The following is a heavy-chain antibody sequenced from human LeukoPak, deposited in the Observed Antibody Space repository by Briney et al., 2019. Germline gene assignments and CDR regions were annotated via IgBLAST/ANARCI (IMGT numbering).Heavy chain of an antibody. J-gene: IGHJ4*02. D-gene: IGHD1-26*01. CDR3: ARADSNNWDAKYYFDY. Sequence: ASVKVSCKPSGYTFTGYYIHWVRQAPGQGLEWMGRINPNSGGTNYAQKFQGRVTMTRDTSITTAYMELSRLRSDDTAVYYCARADSNNWDAKYYFDYWGQGALVTVSS. V-gene: IGHV1-2*06. CDR1: GYTFTGYY. CDR2: INPNSGGT.